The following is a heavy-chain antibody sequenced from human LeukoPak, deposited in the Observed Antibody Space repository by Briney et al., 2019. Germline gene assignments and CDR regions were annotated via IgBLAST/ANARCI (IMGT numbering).Heavy chain of an antibody. D-gene: IGHD2-21*01. Sequence: GGSLRLSCAVSGFIFSNYWLTWVRQAPGKGLEWVANIKPDGSEKNYVDSVKGRFTISRDNAKNSLYLQMNSLRAEDTAVYYCARGDVVVIGYDAFDIWGQGTMVTVSS. J-gene: IGHJ3*02. CDR2: IKPDGSEK. CDR3: ARGDVVVIGYDAFDI. CDR1: GFIFSNYW. V-gene: IGHV3-7*01.